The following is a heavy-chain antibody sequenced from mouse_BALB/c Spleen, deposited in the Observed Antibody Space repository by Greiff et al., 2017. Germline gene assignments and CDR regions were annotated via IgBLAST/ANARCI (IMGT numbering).Heavy chain of an antibody. D-gene: IGHD1-1*01. J-gene: IGHJ2*01. CDR3: ARDGHYYGSSYGY. CDR1: GFTFSSYG. Sequence: EVHLVESGGGLVQPGGSLKLSCAASGFTFSSYGMSWVRQTPDKRLELVATINSNGGSTYYPDSVKGRFTISRDNAKNTLYLQMSSLKSEDTAMYYCARDGHYYGSSYGYWGQGTTLTVSS. CDR2: INSNGGST. V-gene: IGHV5-6-3*01.